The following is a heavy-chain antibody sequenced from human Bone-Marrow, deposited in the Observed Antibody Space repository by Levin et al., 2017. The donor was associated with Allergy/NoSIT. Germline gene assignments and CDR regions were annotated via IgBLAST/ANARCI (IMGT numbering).Heavy chain of an antibody. J-gene: IGHJ4*02. V-gene: IGHV3-21*06. CDR1: GFTFRSHT. CDR2: ISTTSSHM. D-gene: IGHD2-15*01. Sequence: KTGGSLRLSCAASGFTFRSHTMIWVRQAPGEGLEWVASISTTSSHMYIADSVKGRFTVSRDNSKSSLSLHMNSLRVEDTAVYFCGRVLFGDDYWSGYSNAIDHWGQGTRVTVSS. CDR3: GRVLFGDDYWSGYSNAIDH.